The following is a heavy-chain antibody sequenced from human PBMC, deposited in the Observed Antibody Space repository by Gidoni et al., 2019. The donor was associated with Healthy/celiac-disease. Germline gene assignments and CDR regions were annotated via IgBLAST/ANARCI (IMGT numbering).Heavy chain of an antibody. J-gene: IGHJ4*02. CDR1: AFTFSDSY. CDR3: ARETTTYYYDSSGYYDY. V-gene: IGHV3-11*01. CDR2: ISSSGSTI. Sequence: QVQLVESGGGLVKPGGSLRLSCAASAFTFSDSYMSWIRQAPGKGLEWVSYISSSGSTIYYADSVKGRFTISRDNAKNSLYLQMNSLRAEDTAVYYCARETTTYYYDSSGYYDYWGQGTLVTVSS. D-gene: IGHD3-22*01.